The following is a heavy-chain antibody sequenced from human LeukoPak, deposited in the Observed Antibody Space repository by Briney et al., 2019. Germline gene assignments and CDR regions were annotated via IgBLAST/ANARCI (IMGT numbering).Heavy chain of an antibody. D-gene: IGHD2-2*01. V-gene: IGHV3-66*01. CDR2: IYSGGST. CDR3: AKVVPADYYMDV. Sequence: PGGSLRLSCAASGFTVSSNYMSWVRQAPGKGLEWVSVIYSGGSTYYADSVKGRFTISRDNSKNTLYLQMNSLRAEDTAVYYCAKVVPADYYMDVWGKGTTVTVSS. J-gene: IGHJ6*03. CDR1: GFTVSSNY.